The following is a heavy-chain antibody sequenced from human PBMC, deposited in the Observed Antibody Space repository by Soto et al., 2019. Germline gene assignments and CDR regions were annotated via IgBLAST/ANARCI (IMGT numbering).Heavy chain of an antibody. D-gene: IGHD6-19*01. CDR2: INHSGST. J-gene: IGHJ5*02. V-gene: IGHV4-34*01. Sequence: QVQLQQWGAGLLKPSETLSLTCAVYGGSFSGYYWSWIRQPPGKGLEWIGEINHSGSTNYNPSLKSRVTISVDTSKNQFSLKLSSVTAADTAVYYCARSRYSSGWFTRNNWSDPWGQGTLVTVSS. CDR3: ARSRYSSGWFTRNNWSDP. CDR1: GGSFSGYY.